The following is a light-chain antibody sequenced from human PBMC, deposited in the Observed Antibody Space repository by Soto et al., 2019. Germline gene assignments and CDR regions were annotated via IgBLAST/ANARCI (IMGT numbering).Light chain of an antibody. Sequence: EIVMTQSPATLSVSPGERATLSCRASQSVSSNLAWYQQKPGQAPRLLIYGASTRATGIPARFSGSGSGTEFILTISSLQSEDFAVDYCQQYNKWPPLTFGGGTKVEIK. CDR2: GAS. CDR3: QQYNKWPPLT. J-gene: IGKJ4*01. V-gene: IGKV3-15*01. CDR1: QSVSSN.